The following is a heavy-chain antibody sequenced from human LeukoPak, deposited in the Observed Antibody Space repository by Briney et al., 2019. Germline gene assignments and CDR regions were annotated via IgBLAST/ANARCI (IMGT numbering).Heavy chain of an antibody. J-gene: IGHJ4*02. CDR1: GGSISTSNYY. Sequence: SETLSLTCTVSGGSISTSNYYWGWIRQPPGKGLEWIGNIFYGGSTYYSPSLKSRVTISVDTSKNQFSLKLSSVTAADTAVYYCARAGIYYDSSGPYDYWGQGTLVTVSS. V-gene: IGHV4-39*07. CDR3: ARAGIYYDSSGPYDY. D-gene: IGHD3-22*01. CDR2: IFYGGST.